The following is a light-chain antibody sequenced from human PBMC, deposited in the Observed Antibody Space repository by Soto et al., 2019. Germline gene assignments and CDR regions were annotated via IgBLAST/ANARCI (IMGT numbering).Light chain of an antibody. J-gene: IGKJ1*01. CDR1: QTVSTNY. V-gene: IGKV3-20*01. CDR3: QQYYSYPRWT. Sequence: EIVLTQSPGTLSLSPGERATLSCRASQTVSTNYLAWYQQKPGQAPRLLIYGASKRATGIPDRFSGSGSGTDFTLTISCLQSEDFATYYCQQYYSYPRWTFGQGTKVEIK. CDR2: GAS.